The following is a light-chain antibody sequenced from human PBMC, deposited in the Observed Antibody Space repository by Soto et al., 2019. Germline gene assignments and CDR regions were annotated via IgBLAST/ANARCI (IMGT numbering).Light chain of an antibody. CDR1: QSVGSN. J-gene: IGKJ1*01. CDR3: QQYNNWPPDRT. V-gene: IGKV3-15*01. CDR2: GAS. Sequence: EILMTQSPATLSVSPGDRATISCRASQSVGSNLAWYQLKPGQAPSLLIYGASTRATGIPARFSGSGSGTDFTLTIISLKSEDFAIYFCQQYNNWPPDRTFGQGTKVEIK.